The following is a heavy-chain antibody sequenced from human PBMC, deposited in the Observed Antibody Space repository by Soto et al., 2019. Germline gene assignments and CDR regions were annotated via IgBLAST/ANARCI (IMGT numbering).Heavy chain of an antibody. Sequence: QVQLVQSGAEVKKPGASVKVSCKASGYTFTSYGISWVRQAPGHGLEWMGWISAYNGNTNYAQKLQGRVSMTTDTSTSTAYMDVRSLRSDDTGVYYRARDWEAACPFDYWGQGTLVTVSS. CDR3: ARDWEAACPFDY. CDR1: GYTFTSYG. D-gene: IGHD6-13*01. CDR2: ISAYNGNT. J-gene: IGHJ4*02. V-gene: IGHV1-18*01.